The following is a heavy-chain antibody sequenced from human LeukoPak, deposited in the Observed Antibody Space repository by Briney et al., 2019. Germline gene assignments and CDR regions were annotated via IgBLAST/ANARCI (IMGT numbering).Heavy chain of an antibody. CDR3: ARHGSGFNY. D-gene: IGHD3-10*01. CDR1: GFTFSSYS. CDR2: ISTLSSTI. Sequence: GGSRRLSCAGSGFTFSSYSMNWVRQAQGKGLEWVAYISTLSSTIYYADSVKGRFTISRDNAKNSLYLQTNSLRDEDTAVYYCARHGSGFNYWGRGALVTVSS. V-gene: IGHV3-48*02. J-gene: IGHJ4*02.